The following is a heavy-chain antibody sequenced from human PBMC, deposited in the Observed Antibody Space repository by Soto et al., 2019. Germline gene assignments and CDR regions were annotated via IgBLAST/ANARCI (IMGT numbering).Heavy chain of an antibody. CDR2: INSDGSNT. CDR3: ARLGAEYYYYSSDMDI. Sequence: GGSLRLSCSASGFTFSSYWMHWVRQAPGKGLVWVSRINSDGSNTNYADSVKGRFTISRDNAKNTLYLQMNSLRAEDTAVYYCARLGAEYYYYSSDMDILGQHTALTVSS. J-gene: IGHJ6*02. D-gene: IGHD3-3*01. CDR1: GFTFSSYW. V-gene: IGHV3-74*01.